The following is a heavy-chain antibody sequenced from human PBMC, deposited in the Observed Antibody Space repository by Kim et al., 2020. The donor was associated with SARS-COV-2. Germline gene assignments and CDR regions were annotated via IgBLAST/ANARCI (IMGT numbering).Heavy chain of an antibody. CDR3: ARRTSLRATNWFDP. V-gene: IGHV5-10-1*01. CDR2: IDPSDSYT. D-gene: IGHD4-17*01. J-gene: IGHJ5*02. Sequence: GESLKISCKGSGDRFTSYWISWVRLMPGKGLEWMGTIDPSDSYTKYSPSFQGHVTISVDKSINTAYLQWTSLKASDTAIYYCARRTSLRATNWFDPWGQGTLVTVSS. CDR1: GDRFTSYW.